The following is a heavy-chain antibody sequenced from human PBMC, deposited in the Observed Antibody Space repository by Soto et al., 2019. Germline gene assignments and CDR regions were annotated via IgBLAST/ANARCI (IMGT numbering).Heavy chain of an antibody. V-gene: IGHV3-53*02. CDR1: GITVSTNY. CDR3: GRGGGGGYYDSSGYMGV. D-gene: IGHD3-22*01. Sequence: EVQLVETGGGLIQPGGSLRLSCAASGITVSTNYMSWVRQAPGKGLEWVSVIYSDGKTFYADSVKGRFTISRDNSQKTVALQMNSLRADDTAVYCCGRGGGGGYYDSSGYMGVWGQGTLVTVSS. J-gene: IGHJ4*02. CDR2: IYSDGKT.